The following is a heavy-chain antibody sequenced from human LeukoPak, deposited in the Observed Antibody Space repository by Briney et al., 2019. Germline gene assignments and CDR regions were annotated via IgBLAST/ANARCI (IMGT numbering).Heavy chain of an antibody. CDR1: GYTFTSYG. D-gene: IGHD6-19*01. J-gene: IGHJ6*03. CDR3: ARSYSSGWYGYYYYYMDV. V-gene: IGHV1-18*01. Sequence: ASVKVSCKASGYTFTSYGISWVRQAPGQGLEWMGWISAYNGNTNYAQKLQGRVTMTTDTSTSTAYMELRSLRSDDTAVYYCARSYSSGWYGYYYYYMDVWGKGATVTVSS. CDR2: ISAYNGNT.